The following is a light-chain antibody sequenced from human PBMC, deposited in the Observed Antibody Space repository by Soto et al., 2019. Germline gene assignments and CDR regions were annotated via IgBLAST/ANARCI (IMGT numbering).Light chain of an antibody. CDR2: GNS. V-gene: IGLV1-40*01. CDR3: QSYDSSLSGFYV. J-gene: IGLJ1*01. CDR1: SSNIGAGYD. Sequence: QPVLTQPPSVSGAPGQRVTISCTGSSSNIGAGYDVHWYQQLPGTAPKLLIYGNSNRPSGVPDRFSGSKSGTSASLAITGLQAEDEADYYCQSYDSSLSGFYVSGTGTKLTVL.